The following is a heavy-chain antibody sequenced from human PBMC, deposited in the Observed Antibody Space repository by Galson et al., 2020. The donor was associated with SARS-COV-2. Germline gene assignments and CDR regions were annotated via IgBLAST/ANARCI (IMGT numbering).Heavy chain of an antibody. CDR1: GFNLNSHS. CDR3: TRDFFGVGPGKQCGMDL. CDR2: STSRDAYI. D-gene: IGHD3-3*01. Sequence: GGSLRLSCAASGFNLNSHSMNWVRQAPGRGLEWLSSSTSRDAYIEYADSVKCRFIISRDYATNSLSLQMNSLKAEDTAVYYCTRDFFGVGPGKQCGMDLWGQGTTVIVSS. J-gene: IGHJ6*02. V-gene: IGHV3-21*01.